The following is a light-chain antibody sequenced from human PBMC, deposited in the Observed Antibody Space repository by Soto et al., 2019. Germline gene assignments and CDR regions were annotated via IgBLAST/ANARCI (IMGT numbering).Light chain of an antibody. CDR2: EAY. CDR1: SSDVGGYNY. CDR3: SSYVGTNSYV. J-gene: IGLJ1*01. Sequence: QSALTQPPSGSGSPGQSVTFSCTGTSSDVGGYNYVSWYQHHPGKAPKLIIYEAYKRPSGVPDRFSGSKSGNTAALTVSGLQAEDEADYYCSSYVGTNSYVFGTGTKVTVL. V-gene: IGLV2-8*01.